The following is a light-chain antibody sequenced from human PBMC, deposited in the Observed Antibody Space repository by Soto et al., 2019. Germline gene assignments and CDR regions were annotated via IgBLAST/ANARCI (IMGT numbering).Light chain of an antibody. CDR1: QSVSRN. V-gene: IGKV3-11*01. J-gene: IGKJ5*01. CDR3: QQRSNWRMT. Sequence: DRDTASCGASQSVSRNLAWYQQKPRQAPRLLIYDASNRATGIPARFSGSGSRTDFTLTISCRQPEDSAVYYCQQRSNWRMTFAQGTGLEIK. CDR2: DAS.